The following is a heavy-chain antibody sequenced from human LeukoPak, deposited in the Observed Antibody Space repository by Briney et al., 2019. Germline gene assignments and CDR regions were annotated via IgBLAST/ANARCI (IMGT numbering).Heavy chain of an antibody. D-gene: IGHD3-22*01. CDR2: ISYDGSNK. CDR3: GRAYYLDSSGYHFPLDY. J-gene: IGHJ4*02. CDR1: GFTFSTYS. Sequence: PGRSLILSCAASGFTFSTYSMHWVRQAPGKGLEWVAAISYDGSNKYYADSVKGRFTISRDNSKNTLYLQMNSLRDEDTAVYYCGRAYYLDSSGYHFPLDYWGQGTLVAVSS. V-gene: IGHV3-30*04.